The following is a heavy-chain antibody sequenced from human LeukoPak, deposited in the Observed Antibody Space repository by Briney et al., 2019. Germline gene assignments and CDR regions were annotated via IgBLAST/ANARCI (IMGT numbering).Heavy chain of an antibody. CDR2: IASDGSST. Sequence: GGSLRLSCAASGFTFSRYWMNWVRQAPGKGLVWVSRIASDGSSTTYADSVKGRFSISRDNARNTLYLQMNSLRAEDTAVYYCVKGLVQTTMSYSVDYWGQGALVTVSS. CDR3: VKGLVQTTMSYSVDY. D-gene: IGHD1-1*01. J-gene: IGHJ4*02. CDR1: GFTFSRYW. V-gene: IGHV3-74*01.